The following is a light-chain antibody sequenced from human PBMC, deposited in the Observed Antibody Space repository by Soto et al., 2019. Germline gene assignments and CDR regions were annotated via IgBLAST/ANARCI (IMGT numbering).Light chain of an antibody. Sequence: QSALPQPDSVSGSPGQSITISCTGTRSDVGTYDLVSWYQQHPGKAPKRMLYEVSQRPSGLSNRFSGSKSGNTASLTISGLQDEDEADYYCCSFAGSNSWVFGGWTELTV. CDR1: RSDVGTYDL. V-gene: IGLV2-23*02. CDR2: EVS. CDR3: CSFAGSNSWV. J-gene: IGLJ3*02.